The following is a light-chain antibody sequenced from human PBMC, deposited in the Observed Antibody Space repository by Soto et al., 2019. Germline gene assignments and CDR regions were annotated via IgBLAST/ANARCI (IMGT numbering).Light chain of an antibody. CDR1: SSDVGSYNL. Sequence: QSVLTQPASVSGSPGQSITISCTGTSSDVGSYNLVSWYQQHPDKAPRIMIYEGSKRPSGVSNRFSGSKSGNTASLTISGLQAEDEAEYHCCSYAGGSTFVFGTGTKLTVL. V-gene: IGLV2-23*01. CDR2: EGS. J-gene: IGLJ1*01. CDR3: CSYAGGSTFV.